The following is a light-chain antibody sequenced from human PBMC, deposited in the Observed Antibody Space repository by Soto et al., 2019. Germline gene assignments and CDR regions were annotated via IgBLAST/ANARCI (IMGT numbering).Light chain of an antibody. V-gene: IGLV2-14*01. J-gene: IGLJ1*01. CDR3: NSYSSSYIFYV. CDR2: QVT. Sequence: QSVLTQPASVSGSPGQSITISCTGTSSDIGGYYYVSWYQHHPGKAPKLLIYQVTNRPSRVSNRFSGSKSGNTASLTISGLQADDEADYYCNSYSSSYIFYVFGTGTKVTVL. CDR1: SSDIGGYYY.